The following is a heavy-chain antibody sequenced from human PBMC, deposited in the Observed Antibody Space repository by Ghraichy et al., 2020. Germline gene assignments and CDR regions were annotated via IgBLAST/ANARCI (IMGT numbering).Heavy chain of an antibody. J-gene: IGHJ4*02. V-gene: IGHV4-39*01. CDR2: ISYSGST. Sequence: SETLSLTCTVSGGSISSSSYYWVWIRQPPGKGLDCIVSISYSGSTYYNPSLKSPVTIFVDMSKNQFSLKLSSVTAADTAVYYCARLTFLEWLLYYFDYWGQGTLVTVSS. CDR3: ARLTFLEWLLYYFDY. CDR1: GGSISSSSYY. D-gene: IGHD3-3*01.